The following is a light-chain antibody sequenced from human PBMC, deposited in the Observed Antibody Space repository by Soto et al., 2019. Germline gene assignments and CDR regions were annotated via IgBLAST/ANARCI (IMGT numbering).Light chain of an antibody. CDR1: SSDVGSYNL. Sequence: QSALTQPASVSGSPGQSITISCTGTSSDVGSYNLVSWYQQHPGKAPKLMIYEVSKRPSGVSNRFSGSKSGNTASLTICGLKDEDESDYYCCSYAGTSTYVFGTGTKVXVL. V-gene: IGLV2-23*02. J-gene: IGLJ1*01. CDR3: CSYAGTSTYV. CDR2: EVS.